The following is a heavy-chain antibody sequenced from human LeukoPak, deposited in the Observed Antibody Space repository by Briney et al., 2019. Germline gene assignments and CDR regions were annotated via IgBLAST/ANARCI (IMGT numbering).Heavy chain of an antibody. Sequence: SETLSLTCAVYGGSFSGYYWSWIRQPPGKGLEWIGEINHSGSTNYNPSLKSRVTISVDTSKNQFSLKLSSVTAADTAVYYCARHYYYYYGMDVWGQGTTVTVSS. J-gene: IGHJ6*02. V-gene: IGHV4-34*01. CDR2: INHSGST. CDR3: ARHYYYYYGMDV. CDR1: GGSFSGYY.